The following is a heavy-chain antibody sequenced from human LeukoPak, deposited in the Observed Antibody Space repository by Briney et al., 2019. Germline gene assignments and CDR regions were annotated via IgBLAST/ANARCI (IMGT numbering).Heavy chain of an antibody. CDR2: NYYSGST. V-gene: IGHV4-31*03. D-gene: IGHD4-11*01. CDR3: ARDVQGDDSYFDY. CDR1: GGSISSGGYY. J-gene: IGHJ4*02. Sequence: KPSQTLSLTCTVSGGSISSGGYYWSWIRQHPGKGLEWIGYNYYSGSTYYNPSLKSRVTISVDTSKNQFSLKLSSVTAADTAVYYCARDVQGDDSYFDYWGQGTLVTVSS.